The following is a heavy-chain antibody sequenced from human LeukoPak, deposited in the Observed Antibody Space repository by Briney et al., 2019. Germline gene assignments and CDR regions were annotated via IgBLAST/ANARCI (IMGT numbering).Heavy chain of an antibody. J-gene: IGHJ4*02. Sequence: PSETLSLTCTVSGGSISSTSYYWGWIRQPPGKGLEWIGSIYYSGTTYYNPSLKSRVTISVDTSKNQFSLKLSSVTAADTAVYYCARHQYCSGGSCYRYYFDYWGQGTLVTVSS. CDR1: GGSISSTSYY. D-gene: IGHD2-15*01. CDR3: ARHQYCSGGSCYRYYFDY. CDR2: IYYSGTT. V-gene: IGHV4-39*07.